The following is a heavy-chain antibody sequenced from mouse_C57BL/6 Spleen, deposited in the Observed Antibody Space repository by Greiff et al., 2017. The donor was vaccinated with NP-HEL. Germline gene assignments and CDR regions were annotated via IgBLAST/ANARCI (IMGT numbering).Heavy chain of an antibody. CDR2: IRNKANGYTT. Sequence: EVQRVESGGGLVQPGGSLSLSCAASGFTFTDYYMSWVRQPPGKALEWLGFIRNKANGYTTEYSASVKGRFTISRDNSQSILYLQMNALRAEDSATYYCARYELGHGLGYFDYWGQGTTLTVSS. J-gene: IGHJ2*01. D-gene: IGHD4-1*01. V-gene: IGHV7-3*01. CDR3: ARYELGHGLGYFDY. CDR1: GFTFTDYY.